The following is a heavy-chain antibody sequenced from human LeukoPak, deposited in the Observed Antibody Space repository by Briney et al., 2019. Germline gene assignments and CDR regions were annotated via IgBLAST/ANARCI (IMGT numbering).Heavy chain of an antibody. CDR2: INPSGGST. J-gene: IGHJ4*02. Sequence: ASVKVSCKASGYTFTSYYMHWVRQAPGQGLEWMGIINPSGGSTSYAQKFQGRVTITRDTSASTAYMELSSLRSEDMAVYYCARARILTGYPIDYWGQGTLVTVSS. CDR3: ARARILTGYPIDY. CDR1: GYTFTSYY. D-gene: IGHD3-9*01. V-gene: IGHV1-46*01.